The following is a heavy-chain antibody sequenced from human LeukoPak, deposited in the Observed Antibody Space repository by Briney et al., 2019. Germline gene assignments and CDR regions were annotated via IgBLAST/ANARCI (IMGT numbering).Heavy chain of an antibody. CDR1: GYSISSGYY. CDR2: IYHSGSN. J-gene: IGHJ3*02. Sequence: SETLSLTCGVSGYSISSGYYWGWIRPPPGRGLEWIGSIYHSGSNYYNPSLESRVTVSVDTSKNRFSLNLNSVTAADTAVYYCARQSNGDYVLSFDIWGQGTMVTVSS. D-gene: IGHD3-10*02. CDR3: ARQSNGDYVLSFDI. V-gene: IGHV4-38-2*01.